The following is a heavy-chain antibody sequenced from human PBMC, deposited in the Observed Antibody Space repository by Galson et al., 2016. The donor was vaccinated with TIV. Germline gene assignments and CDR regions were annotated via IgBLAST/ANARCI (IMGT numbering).Heavy chain of an antibody. CDR1: GGTFSDYG. CDR3: ATRGGYFGSGSYKTDF. V-gene: IGHV1-69*13. J-gene: IGHJ4*02. Sequence: SVKVSCKASGGTFSDYGISWVRQAPGQGLEWMGRIIPIFHSAKSAQTFQDRVTITADESMSTVYMELSSLRSEDTGVYYCATRGGYFGSGSYKTDFLGRGTLVTFSS. CDR2: IIPIFHSA. D-gene: IGHD3-10*01.